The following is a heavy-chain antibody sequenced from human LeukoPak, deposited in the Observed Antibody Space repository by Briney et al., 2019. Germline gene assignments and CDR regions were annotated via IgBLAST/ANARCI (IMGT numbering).Heavy chain of an antibody. J-gene: IGHJ4*02. CDR3: AISSSYYYDSSGYYPFDY. D-gene: IGHD3-22*01. Sequence: PGGSLRLSCAASGFTFSSYGMSWVRQAPGKGLEWVSAISGSGGSTYYADSVKGRFTISRDNSKNTLYLQMNSLRAEDTAVYYCAISSSYYYDSSGYYPFDYWGQGTLVTVSS. CDR1: GFTFSSYG. CDR2: ISGSGGST. V-gene: IGHV3-23*01.